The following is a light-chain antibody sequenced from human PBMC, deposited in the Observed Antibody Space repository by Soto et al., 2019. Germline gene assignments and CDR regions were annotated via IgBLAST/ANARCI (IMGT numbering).Light chain of an antibody. CDR3: QQRTVAPPDVT. Sequence: EIVLTQSPATLSLSPGERATLSCRASQSVGNYLAWYQLKPGQAPRLLIYDASNRATGIPARFRGSGSGTDFTLTISSLEPEDLSYYYCQQRTVAPPDVTFGQGTKVEIK. V-gene: IGKV3-11*01. J-gene: IGKJ1*01. CDR1: QSVGNY. CDR2: DAS.